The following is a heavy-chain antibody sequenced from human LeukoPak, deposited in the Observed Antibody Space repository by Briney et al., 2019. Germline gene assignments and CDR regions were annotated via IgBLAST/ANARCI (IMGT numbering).Heavy chain of an antibody. J-gene: IGHJ6*03. V-gene: IGHV4-34*01. Sequence: PSETLSLTCAVYGGSFSGYYWSWIRQPPGKGLEWIGEINHSGSTNYNPSLKSRVTISVDTSKNQFSLKLSSVTAADTAVYYCARGGGVVPAWFSYYYYYMDVWGKGTTVTVSS. CDR3: ARGGGVVPAWFSYYYYYMDV. CDR1: GGSFSGYY. CDR2: INHSGST. D-gene: IGHD2-2*01.